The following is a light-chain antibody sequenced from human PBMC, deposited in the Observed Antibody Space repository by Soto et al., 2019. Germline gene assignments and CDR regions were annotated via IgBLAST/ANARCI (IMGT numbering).Light chain of an antibody. J-gene: IGKJ2*01. V-gene: IGKV3-20*01. CDR1: QSISSSY. CDR3: QQYASSPYT. Sequence: EIVLTQSPGTLSSAPGEIATLSCSASQSISSSYLAWYQQKPGQAPRLLIYGASRRATGIPDRFSGRESGTDFTLTITTLEPEDSAVYFCQQYASSPYTFGQGTKVDIK. CDR2: GAS.